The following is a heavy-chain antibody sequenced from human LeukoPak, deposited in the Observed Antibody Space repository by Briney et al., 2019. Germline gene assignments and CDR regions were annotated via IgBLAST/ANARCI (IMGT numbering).Heavy chain of an antibody. CDR3: ARRAGDYSHPYDY. CDR1: GFTVSSNY. D-gene: IGHD3-22*01. Sequence: GGSLRLSCTVSGFTVSSNYMSWVRQDPGKGLEWVSFIYLGGSTQYSDSVKGRFTISRDNSKNTLYLQMNSLRAEDTAVYYCARRAGDYSHPYDYWGQGTLVTVSS. CDR2: IYLGGST. V-gene: IGHV3-53*01. J-gene: IGHJ4*02.